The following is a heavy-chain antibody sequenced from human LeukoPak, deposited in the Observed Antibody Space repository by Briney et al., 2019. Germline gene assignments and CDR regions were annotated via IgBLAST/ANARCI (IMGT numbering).Heavy chain of an antibody. J-gene: IGHJ4*02. D-gene: IGHD2-2*01. CDR2: ISSSGSTI. Sequence: PVGSLRLSCAASGFPFSNYYMSWIRQPPGKGLEWVSYISSSGSTIYYSDSVKGRFTISRDNAKNSLYLQMNSLRAEDTAVYYCARVVGYFDYWGQGTLVTVSS. V-gene: IGHV3-11*04. CDR3: ARVVGYFDY. CDR1: GFPFSNYY.